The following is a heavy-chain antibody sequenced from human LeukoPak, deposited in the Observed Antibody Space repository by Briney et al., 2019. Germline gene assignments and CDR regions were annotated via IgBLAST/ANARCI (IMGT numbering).Heavy chain of an antibody. CDR2: IFYTGST. J-gene: IGHJ4*02. CDR3: ARRVATKPKYCFDN. CDR1: GGSFNSYY. D-gene: IGHD5-24*01. Sequence: SETLSLTCTVSGGSFNSYYWTWIRQPPGKALEWRGYIFYTGSTSYNPSLKSRVTISLDPSKNQFSLRLSSVATADTAVYYRARRVATKPKYCFDNWGQGTLVTVST. V-gene: IGHV4-59*08.